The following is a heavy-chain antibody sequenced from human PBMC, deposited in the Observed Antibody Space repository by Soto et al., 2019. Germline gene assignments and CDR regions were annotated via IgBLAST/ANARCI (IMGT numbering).Heavy chain of an antibody. CDR3: AGMPYTSGLRFDP. J-gene: IGHJ5*02. CDR2: IYQSGVT. V-gene: IGHV4-30-2*01. D-gene: IGHD6-19*01. Sequence: SETLSLTCNMSGDSYSISTYSWSWIRQHPGKALQWIGFIYQSGVTSYNPSLASRVSISLDRSNNKCSLKLKSVTAADTAVYFCAGMPYTSGLRFDPWGLGTLVTVSS. CDR1: GDSYSISTYS.